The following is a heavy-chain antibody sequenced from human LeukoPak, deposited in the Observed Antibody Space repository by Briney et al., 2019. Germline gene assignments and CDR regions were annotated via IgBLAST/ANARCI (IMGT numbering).Heavy chain of an antibody. CDR2: ISYDGSNI. J-gene: IGHJ4*02. V-gene: IGHV3-30*14. CDR1: GFTFSSYA. Sequence: PGGSLRLSCAASGFTFSSYAIHWVRQAPGKGLEWVAVISYDGSNIYYADPVKGRFTVSRDNSKNTLYLQMNSLRVEDTAVYSCARESFGDYYFDYWGQGTLVTVSS. D-gene: IGHD4-17*01. CDR3: ARESFGDYYFDY.